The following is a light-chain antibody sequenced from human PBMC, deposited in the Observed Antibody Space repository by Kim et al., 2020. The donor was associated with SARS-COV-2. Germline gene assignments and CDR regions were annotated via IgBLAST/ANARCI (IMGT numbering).Light chain of an antibody. V-gene: IGKV3-20*01. CDR1: QSVSSSY. CDR3: QLYGSSPRT. CDR2: GAS. Sequence: EIVLTQSPGTLSLSPGERATLSCRASQSVSSSYLAWYQQKPGQAPRLLIYGASSRATGIPDRFSGSGSGTDFTLTISRLEPEDFAVYYCQLYGSSPRTFGGGTKVDIK. J-gene: IGKJ4*01.